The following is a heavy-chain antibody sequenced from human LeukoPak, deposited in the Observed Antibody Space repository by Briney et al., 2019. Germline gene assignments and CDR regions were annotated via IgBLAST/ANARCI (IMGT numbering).Heavy chain of an antibody. Sequence: ASVKVSCKASGYTFTSYDINWVRQATGQGLEWMGWMNPNSGNTGYAQKFQGRVTMTRNTSISTAYMELRSLRSDDTAVYYCARVAVTFRYDAFDVWGQGTMVTVSS. CDR1: GYTFTSYD. CDR3: ARVAVTFRYDAFDV. CDR2: MNPNSGNT. D-gene: IGHD2-21*02. V-gene: IGHV1-8*01. J-gene: IGHJ3*01.